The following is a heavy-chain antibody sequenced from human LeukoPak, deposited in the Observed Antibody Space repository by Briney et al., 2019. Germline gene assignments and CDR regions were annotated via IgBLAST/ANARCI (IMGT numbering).Heavy chain of an antibody. V-gene: IGHV3-66*01. CDR3: ARETPGDSNGLDV. J-gene: IGHJ6*02. CDR2: VYSGGVA. Sequence: QSGGPLKLSCAAPGFTATDNYMNWARQAPGKGLNWVSIVYSGGVAYYADSVKGRFMISRDYSTNTVHLQMNSLRDDDTAVYYCARETPGDSNGLDVWGQGTTVVVSS. D-gene: IGHD7-27*01. CDR1: GFTATDNY.